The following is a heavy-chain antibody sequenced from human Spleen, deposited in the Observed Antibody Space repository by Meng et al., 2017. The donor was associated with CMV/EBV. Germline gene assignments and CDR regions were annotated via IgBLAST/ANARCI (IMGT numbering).Heavy chain of an antibody. CDR1: GFIFSNYG. Sequence: GESLKISCATSGFIFSNYGIHWVRQAPGKGLEWVANIKEDGGEKYYVDSVKGRFTIFRDNSKNSLYLQMNSLRADDTAVYYCAREEGILEPFYGMDVWGQGTTVTVSS. CDR2: IKEDGGEK. CDR3: AREEGILEPFYGMDV. D-gene: IGHD6-13*01. V-gene: IGHV3-7*01. J-gene: IGHJ6*02.